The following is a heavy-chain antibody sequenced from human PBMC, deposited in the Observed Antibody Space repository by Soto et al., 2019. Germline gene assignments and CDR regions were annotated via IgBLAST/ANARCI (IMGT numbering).Heavy chain of an antibody. V-gene: IGHV3-23*01. J-gene: IGHJ4*02. Sequence: GGSVRLSCAASGFTFISYAMSWVRQAPGKGLEWVSAISGSGGSTYYADSVKGRFTISRDNSKNTLYLQMNSLRAEDTAVYYCAKDRGYSYGFFDYWGQGTLVTVSS. D-gene: IGHD5-18*01. CDR2: ISGSGGST. CDR3: AKDRGYSYGFFDY. CDR1: GFTFISYA.